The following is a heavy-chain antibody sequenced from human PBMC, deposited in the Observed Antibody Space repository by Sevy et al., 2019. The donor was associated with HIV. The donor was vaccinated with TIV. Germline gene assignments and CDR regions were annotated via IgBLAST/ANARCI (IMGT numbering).Heavy chain of an antibody. CDR3: AKELYGYFDY. V-gene: IGHV3-9*01. Sequence: GGSLRLSCAASGFTFDDDAMHWVRQAPGKGLEWVSGISWNSGSIGYADSVKGRFTISRDNAKNSLYLQINSLRAEDTALYYCAKELYGYFDYWGQGTLVTVSS. J-gene: IGHJ4*02. CDR2: ISWNSGSI. CDR1: GFTFDDDA. D-gene: IGHD4-17*01.